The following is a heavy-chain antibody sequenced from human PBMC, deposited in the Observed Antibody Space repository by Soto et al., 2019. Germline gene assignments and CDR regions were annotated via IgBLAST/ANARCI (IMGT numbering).Heavy chain of an antibody. CDR1: GLSLSNGRLG. D-gene: IGHD2-2*01. CDR3: ALIKDCSTTDCYLATFDP. Sequence: QVTLKESGPVLVKPTETLTLTCTVSGLSLSNGRLGVSWIRQPPGKALEWLAHIFSNDDKSYSTSLRSRLTTSKDSSRSQVVLSMTNKDPMDSATYYRALIKDCSTTDCYLATFDPGGQGTLVTVSP. CDR2: IFSNDDK. J-gene: IGHJ5*02. V-gene: IGHV2-26*01.